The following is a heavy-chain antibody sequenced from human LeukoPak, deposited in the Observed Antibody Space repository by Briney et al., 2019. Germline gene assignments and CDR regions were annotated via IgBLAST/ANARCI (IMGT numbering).Heavy chain of an antibody. J-gene: IGHJ4*02. V-gene: IGHV3-74*01. D-gene: IGHD4-23*01. CDR1: GFTFSSYW. Sequence: GGSLRLSCAVSGFTFSSYWMHWVRQAPGKGLVWVSRIDRDGSRINYADSVKGRFTISRDNGKNTLFLQMNSLRAEDAAVYYCVRGNGYGGPHYWGQGTLVTVSS. CDR3: VRGNGYGGPHY. CDR2: IDRDGSRI.